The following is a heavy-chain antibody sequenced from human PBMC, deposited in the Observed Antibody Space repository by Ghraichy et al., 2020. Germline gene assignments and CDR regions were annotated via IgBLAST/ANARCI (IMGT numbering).Heavy chain of an antibody. V-gene: IGHV2-5*01. D-gene: IGHD6-19*01. CDR2: FYWNNDK. CDR3: VHRRPGAVAGSYYFDS. Sequence: SGPTLVKPTQTLTLTCTFSGFSLSTSGEGVGWIRQPPGKALEWLTLFYWNNDKRYNPSLKSRLPITKGTSENQVVLTMTNMDPVDTATYYCVHRRPGAVAGSYYFDSWGQGTLVTVSS. CDR1: GFSLSTSGEG. J-gene: IGHJ4*02.